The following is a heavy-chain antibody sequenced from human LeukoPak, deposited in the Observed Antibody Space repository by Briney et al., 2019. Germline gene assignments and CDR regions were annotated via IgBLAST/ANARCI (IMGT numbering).Heavy chain of an antibody. V-gene: IGHV3-21*01. D-gene: IGHD4-17*01. CDR1: GFTFSSYS. J-gene: IGHJ4*02. CDR3: ASSFFNYGDYG. Sequence: GGSLRLSCAASGFTFSSYSMNWVRQAPGKGLEWVSSISSSSSYTYYADSVKGRFTISRDNAKNSLYLQMNSLRAEDTAVYYCASSFFNYGDYGWGQGTLVTVSS. CDR2: ISSSSSYT.